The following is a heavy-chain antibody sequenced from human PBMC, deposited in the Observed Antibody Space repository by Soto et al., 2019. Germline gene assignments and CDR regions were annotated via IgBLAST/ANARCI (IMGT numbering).Heavy chain of an antibody. CDR3: ARDTYRVYDFGL. V-gene: IGHV4-30-4*01. D-gene: IGHD3-3*01. CDR2: TPSRGSP. J-gene: IGHJ5*02. Sequence: QVQLRESGPGLVKPSQTLSLTCSVSGASVAGGSYYWSWVRPPPGQGLEWIGYTPSRGSPLYNPSLTSRGTISADTSKNQLSLQLTSVTAADTAVYYCARDTYRVYDFGLWGQGTLVTVSS. CDR1: GASVAGGSYY.